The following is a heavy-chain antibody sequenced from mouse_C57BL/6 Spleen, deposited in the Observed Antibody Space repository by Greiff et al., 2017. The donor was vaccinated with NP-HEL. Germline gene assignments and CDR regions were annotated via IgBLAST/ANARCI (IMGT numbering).Heavy chain of an antibody. CDR3: ATLICYDYDGDY. Sequence: EVKLLESGGGLVKPGGSLKLSCAASGFTFSDYGMHWVRQAPEKGLEWVAYISSGSSTNYYADTVKGRFTIARDNATNTLFLHMTSLGSEDTAVYYCATLICYDYDGDYWGQGTTLTVSS. J-gene: IGHJ2*01. D-gene: IGHD2-4*01. V-gene: IGHV5-17*01. CDR1: GFTFSDYG. CDR2: ISSGSSTN.